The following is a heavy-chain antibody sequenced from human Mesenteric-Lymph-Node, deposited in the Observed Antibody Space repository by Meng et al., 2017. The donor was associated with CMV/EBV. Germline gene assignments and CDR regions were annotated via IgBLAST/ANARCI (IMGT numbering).Heavy chain of an antibody. V-gene: IGHV3-7*01. J-gene: IGHJ4*02. CDR1: GFTFSSYW. Sequence: GESLKISCAASGFTFSSYWMHWVRQAPGKGLEWVANIKQDGSEKYYVDSVKGRFTISRDNAKNSLYLQMNSLRAEDTAVYYCARERYYDFWSGYYPYFDYWGQGTLVTVSS. CDR2: IKQDGSEK. CDR3: ARERYYDFWSGYYPYFDY. D-gene: IGHD3-3*01.